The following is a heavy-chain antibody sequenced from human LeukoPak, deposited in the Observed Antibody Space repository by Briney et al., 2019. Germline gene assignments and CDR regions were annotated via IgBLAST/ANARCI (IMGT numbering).Heavy chain of an antibody. V-gene: IGHV1-18*04. D-gene: IGHD4-17*01. Sequence: ASVKVSCKASGYTFTSYGISWVRQAPGQGLEWMGRISAYNGNTNYAQKLQGRVTMTTDTSTSTAYMELRSLRSDDTAVYYCAVGYQFDYGDYEADAFDIWGQGTMVTVSS. CDR2: ISAYNGNT. CDR3: AVGYQFDYGDYEADAFDI. CDR1: GYTFTSYG. J-gene: IGHJ3*02.